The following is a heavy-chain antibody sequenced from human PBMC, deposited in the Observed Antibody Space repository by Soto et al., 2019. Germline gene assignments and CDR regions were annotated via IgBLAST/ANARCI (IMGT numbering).Heavy chain of an antibody. CDR3: AEDSSGWTVGWFDP. Sequence: SVKVSCKASGGTFSSYAISWVRQAPGQGLEWMGGIIPIFGTANYAQKFQGRVTITADESTSTAYMELSSLRSEDTAVYYCAEDSSGWTVGWFDPWGQGTLVTVSS. V-gene: IGHV1-69*13. J-gene: IGHJ5*02. D-gene: IGHD6-19*01. CDR1: GGTFSSYA. CDR2: IIPIFGTA.